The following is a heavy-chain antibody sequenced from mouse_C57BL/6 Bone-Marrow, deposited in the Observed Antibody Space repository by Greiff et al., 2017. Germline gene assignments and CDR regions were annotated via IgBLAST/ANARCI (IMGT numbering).Heavy chain of an antibody. V-gene: IGHV14-4*01. J-gene: IGHJ2*01. CDR3: TTCYYFDY. CDR1: GFNIKDDY. CDR2: IDPENGDT. Sequence: QLQPSGAELVRPGASVKLSCTASGFNIKDDYMHWVKQRPEQGLEWIGWIDPENGDTEYASKFQGKATITADTSSNTAYLQLSSLTSEDTAVYYCTTCYYFDYWGQGTTLTVSS.